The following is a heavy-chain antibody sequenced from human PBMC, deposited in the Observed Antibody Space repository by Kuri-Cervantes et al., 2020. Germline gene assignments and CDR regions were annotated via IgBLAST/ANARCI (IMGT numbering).Heavy chain of an antibody. D-gene: IGHD6-13*01. J-gene: IGHJ6*02. CDR1: GDSVSSDGVA. Sequence: SETLSLTCAISGDSVSSDGVAWNWIRQSPSRGLEWLGRTYYRSKWYSDYAVSLRSRLTISPDTSKNQFSLQLNSVTPEDTAVYYCARDGGSSSWYSLDGGMDVWGQGTTVTVSS. V-gene: IGHV6-1*01. CDR3: ARDGGSSSWYSLDGGMDV. CDR2: TYYRSKWYS.